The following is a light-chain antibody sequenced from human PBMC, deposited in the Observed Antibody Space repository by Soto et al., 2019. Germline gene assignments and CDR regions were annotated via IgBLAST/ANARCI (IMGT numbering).Light chain of an antibody. J-gene: IGLJ1*01. CDR3: CSYAGSGTLPYV. Sequence: QPALTPPASVYGSHGQSITISYTATSRDVGSFNLVSLYQQHPGKAPKLMIYEVSKRPSWVSNRFSGSKSANTASLTISGLQAEDEADYYCCSYAGSGTLPYVFGTGTKVTVL. CDR1: SRDVGSFNL. V-gene: IGLV2-23*02. CDR2: EVS.